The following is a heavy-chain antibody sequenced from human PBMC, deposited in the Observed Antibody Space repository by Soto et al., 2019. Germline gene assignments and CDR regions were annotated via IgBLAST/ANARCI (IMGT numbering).Heavy chain of an antibody. CDR3: DSPRGYGVFDAVDI. J-gene: IGHJ3*02. D-gene: IGHD4-17*01. Sequence: PGGSLRLSCAASGFTFSTYAMNWVQQAPGKGLECVSAISNTGGSTFYAQSVRGRFTISRDNSINTLYLQMTSLRSEGTAVYYCDSPRGYGVFDAVDIWGQGTMVTVSS. CDR2: ISNTGGST. CDR1: GFTFSTYA. V-gene: IGHV3-23*01.